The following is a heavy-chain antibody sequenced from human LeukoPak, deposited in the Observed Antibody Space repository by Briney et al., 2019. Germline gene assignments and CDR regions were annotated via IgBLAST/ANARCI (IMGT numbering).Heavy chain of an antibody. D-gene: IGHD2-15*01. Sequence: GGSLRLSCAASGFTFTSYWMSWVRQAPGKGLEWVASVKEDGSEKYYVDSVKGRFTISRDNAKNSTSLQMNSLRAEDTAVYYCARGRIALLWGQGTLVTVSS. CDR2: VKEDGSEK. V-gene: IGHV3-7*01. J-gene: IGHJ4*02. CDR3: ARGRIALL. CDR1: GFTFTSYW.